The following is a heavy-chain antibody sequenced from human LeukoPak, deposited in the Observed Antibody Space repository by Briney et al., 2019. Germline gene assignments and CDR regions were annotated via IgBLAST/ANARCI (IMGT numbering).Heavy chain of an antibody. J-gene: IGHJ4*02. D-gene: IGHD5-18*01. Sequence: GGSLRLSCAASEFTFSSYAMNWVRQAPGKGLEWVSFISGSGGSTYHVDSVKGRFTISRDNSKNTLYLQMNSLRAEDTAVYYCAKTPYVDIRMVTFDYWGQGALVTVSS. V-gene: IGHV3-23*01. CDR1: EFTFSSYA. CDR3: AKTPYVDIRMVTFDY. CDR2: ISGSGGST.